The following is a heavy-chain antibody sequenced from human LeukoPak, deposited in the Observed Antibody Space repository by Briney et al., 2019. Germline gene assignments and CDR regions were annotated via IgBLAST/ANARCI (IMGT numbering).Heavy chain of an antibody. V-gene: IGHV3-30*18. CDR2: ISYDRRNT. J-gene: IGHJ4*02. CDR1: GFTFSSYG. Sequence: GGSLRLSCAASGFTFSSYGMHWVRQAPGKGLEWVAVISYDRRNTYYADSVKGRFTISRDNSKNTLYLQMNSLRAEDTAVYYCAKIVVTGFHYWGQGTLVTVSS. CDR3: AKIVVTGFHY. D-gene: IGHD2-21*02.